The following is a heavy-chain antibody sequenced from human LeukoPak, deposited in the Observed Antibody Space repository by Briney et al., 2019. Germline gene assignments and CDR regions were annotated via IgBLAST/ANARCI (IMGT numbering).Heavy chain of an antibody. J-gene: IGHJ4*02. CDR2: ISSSSSYV. D-gene: IGHD6-13*01. Sequence: PGGSLRLSCAASGFTFSDHYMDWIRQAPGKGLAWVSSISSSSSYVNYADSVRGRFTISRDNAKNSLYLQMNSLRAEDTAVYYCARSLTAAAGNLGYWGQGTLITVSS. CDR1: GFTFSDHY. CDR3: ARSLTAAAGNLGY. V-gene: IGHV3-11*06.